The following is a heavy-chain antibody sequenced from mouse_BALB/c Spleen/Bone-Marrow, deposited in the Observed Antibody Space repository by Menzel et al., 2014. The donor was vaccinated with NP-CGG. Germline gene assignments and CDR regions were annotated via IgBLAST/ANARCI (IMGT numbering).Heavy chain of an antibody. CDR2: ISDGGSYT. CDR3: VLRWFAY. Sequence: EVMLVESGGGLVKPGGSLKLSCAASGSTFSDYYMYWVRQTPEKRLEWVATISDGGSYTYYPDSVKGRFTISRDNAKNNLYLQMSSLKSEDTAMYYCVLRWFAYWGQGTLVTVSA. V-gene: IGHV5-4*02. CDR1: GSTFSDYY. J-gene: IGHJ3*01. D-gene: IGHD1-1*01.